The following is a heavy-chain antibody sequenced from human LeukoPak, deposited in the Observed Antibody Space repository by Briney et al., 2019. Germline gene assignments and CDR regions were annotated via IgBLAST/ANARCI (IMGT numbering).Heavy chain of an antibody. CDR1: GGSISSYY. V-gene: IGHV4-59*01. CDR2: IYYSGST. D-gene: IGHD1-26*01. Sequence: SETLSLTCTVSGGSISSYYWSWIRQPPGKGLEWIGYIYYSGSTNYNPSLKSRVTISVDTSKNQFSLKLSSVTAADTAVYYCARRGSYREFDYWGQGTLVTVSS. J-gene: IGHJ4*02. CDR3: ARRGSYREFDY.